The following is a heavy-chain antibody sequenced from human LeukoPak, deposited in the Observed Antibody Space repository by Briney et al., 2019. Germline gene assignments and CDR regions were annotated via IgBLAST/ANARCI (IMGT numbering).Heavy chain of an antibody. D-gene: IGHD2-15*01. CDR1: AFTFSSYG. J-gene: IGHJ4*02. V-gene: IGHV3-30*02. Sequence: GRSLRLSCAPPAFTFSSYGSQWVRQDPGKGLVVVPFIRYDGSNKYYADSVKGRFTISRDNSKNTLYMQMTSLRAEDTAVYYCARGGYCSGGSCYYFGCWGQGTLVTGSS. CDR2: IRYDGSNK. CDR3: ARGGYCSGGSCYYFGC.